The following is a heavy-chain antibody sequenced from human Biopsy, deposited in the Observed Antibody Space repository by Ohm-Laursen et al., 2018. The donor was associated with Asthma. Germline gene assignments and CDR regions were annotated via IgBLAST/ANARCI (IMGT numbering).Heavy chain of an antibody. Sequence: SDTLSLTCSLSSGSGGSINIGDYYWSWIRQHPVKGLEWIGYIYYSGSTYYNPSLKSRVSISLDTSKNQFSLSLTSVTAADTAVYYCARTTYGDDGFDPWGQGTLVTVSS. CDR2: IYYSGST. CDR3: ARTTYGDDGFDP. CDR1: SGSGGSINIGDYY. D-gene: IGHD4-17*01. V-gene: IGHV4-31*02. J-gene: IGHJ5*02.